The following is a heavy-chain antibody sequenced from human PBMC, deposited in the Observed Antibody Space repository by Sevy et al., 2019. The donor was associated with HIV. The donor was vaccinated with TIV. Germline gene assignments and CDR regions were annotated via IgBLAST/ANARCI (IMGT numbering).Heavy chain of an antibody. Sequence: GGSLRLSCAASGFTFSTHSMSWVRQAPGKGLEWISFIDSSGSTIYYAESMKGRFTISRDNANNSLYLQMNSLRAEDTAVYYWVRSTVVIFTTTYFDYWGQGTLVTVSS. CDR1: GFTFSTHS. CDR2: IDSSGSTI. D-gene: IGHD2-21*01. CDR3: VRSTVVIFTTTYFDY. J-gene: IGHJ4*02. V-gene: IGHV3-48*01.